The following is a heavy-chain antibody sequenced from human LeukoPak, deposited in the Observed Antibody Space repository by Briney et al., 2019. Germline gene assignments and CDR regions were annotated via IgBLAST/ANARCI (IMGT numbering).Heavy chain of an antibody. Sequence: GSLRLSCAASGFTFSDRYMDWVRQAPGKGLEWVDRIRNKANRYTTEYTASVKGRLTISRDDSKNSLYLQMNSLKTEDTAVYYYVRVLGDRTFDYWGQGPLVTVSS. V-gene: IGHV3-72*01. CDR1: GFTFSDRY. CDR2: IRNKANRYTT. CDR3: VRVLGDRTFDY. J-gene: IGHJ4*02. D-gene: IGHD1-14*01.